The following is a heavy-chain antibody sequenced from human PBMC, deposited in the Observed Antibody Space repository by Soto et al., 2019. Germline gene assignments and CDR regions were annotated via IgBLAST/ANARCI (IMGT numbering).Heavy chain of an antibody. J-gene: IGHJ3*02. CDR1: GFTFSSYS. Sequence: GGSLRLSCAASGFTFSSYSMNWVRQAPGKGLEWVSYISSSSSTIYYADSVKGRFTISRDNAKNSLYLQMNSLRAEDTAVYYCARSREPDYYGSGSYPDAFDIWGQGTMVTVSS. V-gene: IGHV3-48*01. CDR2: ISSSSSTI. CDR3: ARSREPDYYGSGSYPDAFDI. D-gene: IGHD3-10*01.